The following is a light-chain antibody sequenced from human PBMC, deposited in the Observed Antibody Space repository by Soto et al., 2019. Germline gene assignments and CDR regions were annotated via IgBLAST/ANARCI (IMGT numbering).Light chain of an antibody. Sequence: SYELTQPPSVSVAPGQTARISCGGNNVGSEGVHWYQQKSGQVPVLVVCDDSDRPAGIPDRFSGSKSGNTATLTIARVEAGDEADYYCQVWHVNSEHYVFGGGTKVTVL. J-gene: IGLJ1*01. CDR3: QVWHVNSEHYV. CDR2: DDS. CDR1: NVGSEG. V-gene: IGLV3-21*02.